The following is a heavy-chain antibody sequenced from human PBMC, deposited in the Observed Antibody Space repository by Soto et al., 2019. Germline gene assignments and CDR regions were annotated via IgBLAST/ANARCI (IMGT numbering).Heavy chain of an antibody. D-gene: IGHD1-7*01. Sequence: EVQLVESGGGLVQPGGSLRLSCEASGFTFSSYCMTWVRQAPGKGLEWVAHIKQDGSERYYVDSVKGRFTISRDNAKNSLYLQMNSLRAGDTAVYYCARVPSTRDIWSYGVGGRYYYYYVDVWGKGTTVTVSS. V-gene: IGHV3-7*04. CDR3: ARVPSTRDIWSYGVGGRYYYYYVDV. J-gene: IGHJ6*03. CDR2: IKQDGSER. CDR1: GFTFSSYC.